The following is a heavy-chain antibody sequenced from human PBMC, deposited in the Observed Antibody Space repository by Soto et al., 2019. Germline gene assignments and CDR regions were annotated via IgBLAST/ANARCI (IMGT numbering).Heavy chain of an antibody. CDR2: VYYRGRS. D-gene: IGHD4-17*01. V-gene: IGHV4-39*01. CDR1: GGSVTNSSYY. Sequence: PPETLSLTCTVSGGSVTNSSYYWGWIRQSPGKGLEWIGSVYYRGRSYSKSSVKSRVTISVDTSKNRFSLSLNSVTASDTAVYFCVSQRTTVPTQAYVDYWGPGALVTVS. CDR3: VSQRTTVPTQAYVDY. J-gene: IGHJ4*02.